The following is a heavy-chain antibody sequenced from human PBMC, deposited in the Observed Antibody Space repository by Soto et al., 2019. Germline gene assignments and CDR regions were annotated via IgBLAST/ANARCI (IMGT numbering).Heavy chain of an antibody. D-gene: IGHD1-26*01. CDR1: GFTFSHYG. Sequence: QVQLVESGGGVVQPGRSLRLSCAASGFTFSHYGIHWVRQAPGKGLEWLAVISYDGSNKHYADSVKGRFTVSRDNSKNTLYLQMNSLSTEGTAVYFCARYSGKYQGPIDYWGQGTLVTVSS. CDR3: ARYSGKYQGPIDY. V-gene: IGHV3-30*03. J-gene: IGHJ4*02. CDR2: ISYDGSNK.